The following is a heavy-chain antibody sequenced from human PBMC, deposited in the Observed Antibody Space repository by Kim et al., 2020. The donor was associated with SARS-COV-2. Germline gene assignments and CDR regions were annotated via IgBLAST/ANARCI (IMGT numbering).Heavy chain of an antibody. V-gene: IGHV4-61*08. CDR2: IYYKGNT. Sequence: SETLSLTCTVSGGSISSGGYYWSWIRQPPGKGLEWIGYIYYKGNTNYNPSLKSRVTISVDTSKNQFSLKLNSVTAADTAVYYCARGRVTPDYWGQGTLVTVSS. CDR1: GGSISSGGYY. CDR3: ARGRVTPDY. J-gene: IGHJ4*02. D-gene: IGHD2-21*02.